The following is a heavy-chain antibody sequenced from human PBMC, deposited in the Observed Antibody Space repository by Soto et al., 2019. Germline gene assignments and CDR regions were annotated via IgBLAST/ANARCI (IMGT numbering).Heavy chain of an antibody. CDR3: ARXIXPXXXAAGTFDY. CDR2: ISYDGSNK. J-gene: IGHJ4*02. Sequence: QVQLVESGGGVVQPGRSLRLSCAASGFTFSSYAMHWVRQAPGXGLXXXAVISYDGSNKYYADSVKGRFTISRDNSKNTLYLQMNSLRAEDTAVYYCARXIXPXXXAAGTFDYWGQGTLVTVSS. D-gene: IGHD6-13*01. V-gene: IGHV3-30-3*01. CDR1: GFTFSSYA.